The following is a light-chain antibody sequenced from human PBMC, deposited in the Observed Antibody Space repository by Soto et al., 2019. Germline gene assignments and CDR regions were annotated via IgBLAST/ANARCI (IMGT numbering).Light chain of an antibody. Sequence: EIVMTQSPATLSVSPGERATLSCRASQSVSSNLAWYQQKPGQAPRLLIYGASTRATGIPARFSGSGSGTEFPLTISSLQSEDFAVYYSQQYNNWPPITFGQGTRLEIK. CDR1: QSVSSN. CDR2: GAS. J-gene: IGKJ5*01. V-gene: IGKV3-15*01. CDR3: QQYNNWPPIT.